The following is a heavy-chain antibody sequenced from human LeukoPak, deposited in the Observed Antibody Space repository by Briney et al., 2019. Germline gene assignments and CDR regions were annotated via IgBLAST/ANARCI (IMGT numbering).Heavy chain of an antibody. CDR3: AKDLNYYDNI. V-gene: IGHV3-23*01. CDR2: ISGSGGST. D-gene: IGHD3-22*01. J-gene: IGHJ3*02. CDR1: GFTVSSNY. Sequence: PGGSLRLSCAASGFTVSSNYMSWVRQAPGKWLEWVSAISGSGGSTYYADSVKGRFTISRDNSKNTLYLQMNSLRAEDTAVYYCAKDLNYYDNIWGQGTMVTVSS.